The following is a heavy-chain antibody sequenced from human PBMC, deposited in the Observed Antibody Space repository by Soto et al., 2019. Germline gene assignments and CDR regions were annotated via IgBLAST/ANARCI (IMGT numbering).Heavy chain of an antibody. CDR2: ISGSGGST. Sequence: PGGSLRVSCAASGFIFSSYAMSWVRQAPGKGLEWVSAISGSGGSTYYADSVKGRFTISRDNSKNTLYLQMNSLRAEDTAVYYCAKALGPNWNPFDYWGQGTLVTVSS. D-gene: IGHD1-20*01. CDR3: AKALGPNWNPFDY. J-gene: IGHJ4*02. CDR1: GFIFSSYA. V-gene: IGHV3-23*01.